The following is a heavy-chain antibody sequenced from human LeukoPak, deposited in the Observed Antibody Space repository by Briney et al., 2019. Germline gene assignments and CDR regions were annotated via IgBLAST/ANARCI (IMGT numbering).Heavy chain of an antibody. V-gene: IGHV4-39*07. J-gene: IGHJ6*02. CDR3: ARGWGNSGWFFYGMDV. Sequence: PSETLSLTCTVSGGSISSSSYDWGWIRQPPGKGLEWIGSIYYSGSTYYNPSLKSRVTISVDTSKNQFSLKLSSVTAAGPAVYYCARGWGNSGWFFYGMDVWGQGTTVTVSS. D-gene: IGHD6-19*01. CDR1: GGSISSSSYD. CDR2: IYYSGST.